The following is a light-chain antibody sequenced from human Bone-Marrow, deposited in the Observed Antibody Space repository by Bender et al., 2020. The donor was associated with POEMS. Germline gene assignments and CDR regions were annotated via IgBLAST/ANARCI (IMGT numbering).Light chain of an antibody. CDR1: DSNFGGNN. CDR2: SNY. CDR3: SSYAGYSTWV. V-gene: IGLV1-44*01. J-gene: IGLJ3*02. Sequence: QSVLTQPPSASGTPGQSVIISCSGTDSNFGGNNVNWYQHLPGTAPRLVVYSNYQRPSGVPDRFSGSKSGNAASLTVYGLQAEDEADYYCSSYAGYSTWVFGGGTKLTVL.